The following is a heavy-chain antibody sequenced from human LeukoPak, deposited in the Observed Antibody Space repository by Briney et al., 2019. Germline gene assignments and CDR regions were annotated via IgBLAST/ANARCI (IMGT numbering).Heavy chain of an antibody. CDR3: ARAYRYSSRCPSDY. J-gene: IGHJ4*02. Sequence: ASVKVSCKASGYTFTSYGISWVRQAPGQGLEWMGWINANNGNTNYPQKFQDRVTMTTDTSTRTAYMELRSLRSDDTAVYYCARAYRYSSRCPSDYWGQGTLVTVSS. CDR1: GYTFTSYG. CDR2: INANNGNT. V-gene: IGHV1-18*01. D-gene: IGHD6-13*01.